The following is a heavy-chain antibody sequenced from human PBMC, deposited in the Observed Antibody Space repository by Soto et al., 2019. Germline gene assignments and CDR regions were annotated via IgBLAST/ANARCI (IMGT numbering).Heavy chain of an antibody. CDR2: IYSGGST. CDR3: ALDYAGGGWVDP. V-gene: IGHV3-66*01. D-gene: IGHD4-17*01. CDR1: GVTVSSTY. J-gene: IGHJ5*02. Sequence: EVQLVESGGGLVQPGGSLRLSCAASGVTVSSTYMTWVRQAPGKGLEWVSFIYSGGSTSYADSVKGRFTISRDNSRNTLYLQMNSLREEDKAVYYCALDYAGGGWVDPWGQGTLVTVSS.